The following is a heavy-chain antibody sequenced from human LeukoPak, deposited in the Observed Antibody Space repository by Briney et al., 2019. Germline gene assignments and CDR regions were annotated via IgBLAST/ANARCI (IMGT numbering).Heavy chain of an antibody. Sequence: ASVKASCKASGGTFSSYAISWVRQAPGQGLEWMGGIIPIFGTANYAQKFQGRVTITTDESTSTAYMELSSLRSEDTAVYYCARTFTPCGGDCFPGFDPWGQGTLVTVSS. CDR3: ARTFTPCGGDCFPGFDP. CDR1: GGTFSSYA. D-gene: IGHD2-21*01. CDR2: IIPIFGTA. V-gene: IGHV1-69*05. J-gene: IGHJ5*02.